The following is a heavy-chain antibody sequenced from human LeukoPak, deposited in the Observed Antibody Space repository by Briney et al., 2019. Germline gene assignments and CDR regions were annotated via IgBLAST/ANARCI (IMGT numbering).Heavy chain of an antibody. CDR3: ASLPGTAHPAIYGMDV. V-gene: IGHV4-30-2*01. Sequence: TSETLSLTCAVSGGSISSGGYSWCWIRQPPGKGLEWIVYIYHSGSTYYNPSLKSRVTISVDRSKSQFSLKLSSVTAADTAVYYCASLPGTAHPAIYGMDVWGQGTTVTVSS. D-gene: IGHD2-21*02. CDR2: IYHSGST. J-gene: IGHJ6*02. CDR1: GGSISSGGYS.